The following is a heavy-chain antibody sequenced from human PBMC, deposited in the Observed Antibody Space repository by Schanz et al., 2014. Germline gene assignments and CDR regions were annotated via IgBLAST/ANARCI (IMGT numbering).Heavy chain of an antibody. CDR2: VFPNGIT. CDR3: ARGGYGSGSYREFDY. D-gene: IGHD3-10*01. J-gene: IGHJ4*02. CDR1: GGSIRSGTYY. V-gene: IGHV4-61*02. Sequence: QVQLQESGPGLVKPSQTLSLTCTVSGGSIRSGTYYWSWIWQPAGKALEWVGRVFPNGITNYNPSLKSRVTISVDTSKSQFSLKLSSVTAADTAVYYCARGGYGSGSYREFDYWGQGTLVTVSS.